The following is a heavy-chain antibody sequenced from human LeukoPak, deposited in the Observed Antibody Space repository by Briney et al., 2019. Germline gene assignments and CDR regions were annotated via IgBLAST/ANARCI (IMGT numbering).Heavy chain of an antibody. V-gene: IGHV3-20*01. J-gene: IGHJ4*02. CDR1: GFTFDDYG. Sequence: GSLRLSCAASGFTFDDYGMSWVRQAPGKGLEWVSGINWNGGSTGYADSVKGRFTISRDNAKSSLYLQMNSLRAEDTALYHCARSPSSSWYYFDYWGQGTLVTVSS. CDR2: INWNGGST. D-gene: IGHD6-13*01. CDR3: ARSPSSSWYYFDY.